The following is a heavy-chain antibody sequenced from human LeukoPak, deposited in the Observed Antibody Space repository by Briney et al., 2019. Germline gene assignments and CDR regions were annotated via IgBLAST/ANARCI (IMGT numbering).Heavy chain of an antibody. CDR3: ASLPIVGATYFDY. CDR1: GFTFSSYA. J-gene: IGHJ4*02. D-gene: IGHD1-26*01. CDR2: ISYDGSNK. Sequence: GGSLRLSCAASGFTFSSYAMSWVRQAPGKGLEWVAVISYDGSNKYYADSVKGRFTISRDNSKNTLYLQMNSLRAEDTAVYYCASLPIVGATYFDYWGQGTLVTVSS. V-gene: IGHV3-30-3*01.